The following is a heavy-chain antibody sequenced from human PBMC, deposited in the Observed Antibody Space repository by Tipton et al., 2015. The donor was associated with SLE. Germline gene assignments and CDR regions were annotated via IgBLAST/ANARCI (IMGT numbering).Heavy chain of an antibody. CDR1: GFTVSSNY. D-gene: IGHD4-17*01. V-gene: IGHV3-53*01. CDR2: IYSGGST. Sequence: SLRLSCAASGFTVSSNYMSWVRQAPGKGLEWVSVIYSGGSTYYADSVKGRFTISRDNSENTLFLQMNSLRADDTAVYYCAKTNYGDYNYYYNMDVWGKGTTVIVS. J-gene: IGHJ6*03. CDR3: AKTNYGDYNYYYNMDV.